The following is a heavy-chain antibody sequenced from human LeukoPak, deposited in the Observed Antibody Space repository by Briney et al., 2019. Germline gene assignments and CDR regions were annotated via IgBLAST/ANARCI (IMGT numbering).Heavy chain of an antibody. CDR1: GFTFSSYA. CDR3: ARGPHYDFWSGHPDY. Sequence: GGSLRLSCAASGFTFSSYAMHWVRQAPGKGLEWVAVISYDGSNKYYADSVKGRFTISRDNSKNTLYLQMNSLRAEDTAVYYCARGPHYDFWSGHPDYWGQGTLVTVSS. D-gene: IGHD3-3*01. CDR2: ISYDGSNK. J-gene: IGHJ4*02. V-gene: IGHV3-30-3*01.